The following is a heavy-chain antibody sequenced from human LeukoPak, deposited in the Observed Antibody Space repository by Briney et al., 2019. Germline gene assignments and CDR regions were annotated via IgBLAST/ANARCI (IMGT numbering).Heavy chain of an antibody. D-gene: IGHD3-22*01. CDR1: GFTFSSYA. V-gene: IGHV3-64*01. Sequence: PGGSLRLSCAASGFTFSSYAMHWVRQAPGKGLEYVSAISSNGGSTYYANSVKGRFTISRDNSKNTLYLQMGSLRAEDMAVYYCASVARGPYYYDSSVKNDYWGQGTLVTVSS. CDR2: ISSNGGST. J-gene: IGHJ4*02. CDR3: ASVARGPYYYDSSVKNDY.